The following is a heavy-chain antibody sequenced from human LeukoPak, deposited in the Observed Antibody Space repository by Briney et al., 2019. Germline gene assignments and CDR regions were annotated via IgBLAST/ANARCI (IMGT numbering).Heavy chain of an antibody. D-gene: IGHD1-14*01. Sequence: SESLSLICAVYGGSFSGYYWSWVREPPGKGLEWIGEINHSGSTNYNPSLKSRDTISVDTSKNQFSLKLSSVTAADTAVYYCARAMSREPRKRPFDYWGQGTLTTVSP. V-gene: IGHV4-34*01. CDR1: GGSFSGYY. CDR2: INHSGST. J-gene: IGHJ4*02. CDR3: ARAMSREPRKRPFDY.